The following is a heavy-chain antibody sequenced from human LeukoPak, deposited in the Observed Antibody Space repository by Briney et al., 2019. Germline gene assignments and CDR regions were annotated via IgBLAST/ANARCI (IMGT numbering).Heavy chain of an antibody. CDR2: IWYDGTNE. Sequence: GGSLRLSCEASGFRLSTYAMHWVRQAPGKGLEWVALIWYDGTNENYAGSVKGRFTISKDNSKNTLYLQMNTLRTEDTAVYFCARVHPGNWNYDCWGQGALVTVSS. D-gene: IGHD1-7*01. CDR3: ARVHPGNWNYDC. CDR1: GFRLSTYA. J-gene: IGHJ4*02. V-gene: IGHV3-33*01.